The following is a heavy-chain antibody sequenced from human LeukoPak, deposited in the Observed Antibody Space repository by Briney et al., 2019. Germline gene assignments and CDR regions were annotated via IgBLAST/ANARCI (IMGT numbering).Heavy chain of an antibody. CDR3: AHGDYDDAFDI. J-gene: IGHJ3*02. D-gene: IGHD4-17*01. Sequence: SETLSLTCTVSGGSISSYYWSWIRQTPEKGLEWIGYIYYSGTTNYNPSLRSRVAISLDTSKNQFSLKLSSVTAADTAVYYCAHGDYDDAFDIWGQGTMVTVSS. V-gene: IGHV4-59*08. CDR1: GGSISSYY. CDR2: IYYSGTT.